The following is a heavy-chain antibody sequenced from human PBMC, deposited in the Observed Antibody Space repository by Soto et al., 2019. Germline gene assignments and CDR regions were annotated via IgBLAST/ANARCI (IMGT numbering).Heavy chain of an antibody. CDR3: AKDLRPDGRYDLAY. D-gene: IGHD1-26*01. Sequence: EVHLLESGGGLAQAGGSLRLSCAASGFNFRIYAMNWVRQAPGKGLEWVSVMIGDGSSWDYADSVRGRFTISRDNSKNTMYLQMNSLRAEDTAVYYCAKDLRPDGRYDLAYWGQGTLVTVSS. CDR2: MIGDGSSW. J-gene: IGHJ4*02. V-gene: IGHV3-23*01. CDR1: GFNFRIYA.